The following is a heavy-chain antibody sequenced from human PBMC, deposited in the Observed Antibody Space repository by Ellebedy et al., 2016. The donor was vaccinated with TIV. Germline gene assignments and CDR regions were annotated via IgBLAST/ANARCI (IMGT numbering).Heavy chain of an antibody. J-gene: IGHJ5*02. CDR3: ARVVWPYNWFNP. D-gene: IGHD2-8*01. V-gene: IGHV1-8*01. Sequence: ASVKVSCXASGYTFTSYDINWVRQATGQGLEWMGWMNLNSGNTGYAQKFQGRVTMTRNTSISTAYMELSSLRSEDTAVYYCARVVWPYNWFNPWGQGTLVTVSS. CDR1: GYTFTSYD. CDR2: MNLNSGNT.